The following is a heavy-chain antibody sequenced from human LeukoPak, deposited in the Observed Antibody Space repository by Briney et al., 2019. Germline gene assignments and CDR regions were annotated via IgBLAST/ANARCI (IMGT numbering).Heavy chain of an antibody. D-gene: IGHD3-10*02. Sequence: GGSLRLSCAASGFTFSNYSMNWVRQAPGKGLEWVSSISSGSSYIYYADSMKGRITISRDNAKNSLYLQMNSLRAEDTAVYYCAELGITMIGGVWGKGTTVTISS. V-gene: IGHV3-21*01. CDR1: GFTFSNYS. CDR3: AELGITMIGGV. CDR2: ISSGSSYI. J-gene: IGHJ6*04.